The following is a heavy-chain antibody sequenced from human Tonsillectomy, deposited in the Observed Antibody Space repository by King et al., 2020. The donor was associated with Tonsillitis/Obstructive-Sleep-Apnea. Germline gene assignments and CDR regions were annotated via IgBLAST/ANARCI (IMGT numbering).Heavy chain of an antibody. J-gene: IGHJ3*01. CDR3: ARGNYDSDTFDL. Sequence: FTLKESGPTLVKPTQTLTLTCTFSGFSLSTGGVGVGWIRQPPGKALGWLALIYWDDDKRYSPSLKSRFTITKDTSKNQVVLTMTNMNPVDTATYYCARGNYDSDTFDLWGQATMVTVSS. V-gene: IGHV2-5*02. CDR1: GFSLSTGGVG. D-gene: IGHD3-3*01. CDR2: IYWDDDK.